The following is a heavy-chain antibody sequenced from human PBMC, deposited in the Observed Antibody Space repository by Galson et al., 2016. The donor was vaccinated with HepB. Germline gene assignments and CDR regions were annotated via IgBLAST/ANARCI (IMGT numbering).Heavy chain of an antibody. D-gene: IGHD1-1*01. Sequence: PALVKPTQTLTLTCPFSGFSLTTNGAGVGWSRQSPGKALEWLELIHWNDDRRSSPSLKSRLTIMKDAAKDQVVLIMTDVDPVDTATYYCAHRVGHWNDLFDYWGHGFLVTVSS. CDR2: IHWNDDR. V-gene: IGHV2-5*01. CDR1: GFSLTTNGAG. J-gene: IGHJ4*01. CDR3: AHRVGHWNDLFDY.